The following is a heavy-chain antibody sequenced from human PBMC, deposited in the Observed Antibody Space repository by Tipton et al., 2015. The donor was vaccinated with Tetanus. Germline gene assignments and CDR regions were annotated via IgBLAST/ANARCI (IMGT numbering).Heavy chain of an antibody. D-gene: IGHD1-1*01. J-gene: IGHJ4*02. CDR2: IRSDNGPT. CDR3: ARADNEFPKKGPFDY. CDR1: GFTFTDYY. Sequence: SLRLSCVAPGFTFTDYYMTWIRQAPGKGLECVSYIRSDNGPTWYADSVKGRFSVSRDNAKNSLFLQMNSLRVEDTAVYYCARADNEFPKKGPFDYWGQGALVIVSS. V-gene: IGHV3-11*06.